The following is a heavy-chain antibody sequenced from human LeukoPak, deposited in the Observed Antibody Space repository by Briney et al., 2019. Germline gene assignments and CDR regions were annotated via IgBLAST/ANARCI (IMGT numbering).Heavy chain of an antibody. CDR2: ISGSGGST. CDR1: GFTFSSYA. V-gene: IGHV3-23*01. J-gene: IGHJ4*02. Sequence: GGSLRLSCAASGFTFSSYAMSWVRQAPGKGLEWVSAISGSGGSTYYADPVKGRFTISRDNSKNTLYLQMNSLRAEDTAVYYCAKEGSWATVTPDSFDYWGQGTLVTVSS. D-gene: IGHD4-17*01. CDR3: AKEGSWATVTPDSFDY.